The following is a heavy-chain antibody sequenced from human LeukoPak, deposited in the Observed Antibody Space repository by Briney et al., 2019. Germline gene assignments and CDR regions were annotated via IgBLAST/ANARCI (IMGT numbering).Heavy chain of an antibody. V-gene: IGHV3-48*01. CDR2: ININSDTI. J-gene: IGHJ4*02. D-gene: IGHD3-22*01. CDR3: ARDYYDSSGYYWSAY. CDR1: GFTFSSYN. Sequence: GGSLRLSCATSGFTFSSYNMNRVRQAPGKGLEWISFININSDTIYYADSVKGRFTISRDNAKNSLFLQMTSLRAEDTAVYYCARDYYDSSGYYWSAYWGQGTLVTVSS.